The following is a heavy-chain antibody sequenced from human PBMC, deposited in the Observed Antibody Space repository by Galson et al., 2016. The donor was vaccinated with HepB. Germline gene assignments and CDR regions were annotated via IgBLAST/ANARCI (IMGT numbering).Heavy chain of an antibody. J-gene: IGHJ4*02. CDR2: IYYTGRT. V-gene: IGHV4-31*03. CDR1: GGSISSENSY. CDR3: ARARACKSTSCFPNPFDY. Sequence: TLSLTCTVSGGSISSENSYWSWIRQYPGKGLEWFGFIYYTGRTYYNPSLNSRVSISVDTSKMQFSLKLTSVTAADTAIYYCARARACKSTSCFPNPFDYWGQGTLVTVSS. D-gene: IGHD2-2*01.